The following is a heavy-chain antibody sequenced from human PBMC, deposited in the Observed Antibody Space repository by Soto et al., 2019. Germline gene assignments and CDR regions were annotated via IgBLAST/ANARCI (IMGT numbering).Heavy chain of an antibody. CDR3: AQRLPPYGLGRERGNGFDP. D-gene: IGHD3-10*01. CDR1: GFSLSTTGVG. CDR2: IYWDDDK. V-gene: IGHV2-5*02. J-gene: IGHJ5*02. Sequence: QITLKESGPTLVRPTQTLTLTCTFSGFSLSTTGVGVGWISQPPGKALEWLALIYWDDDKRYSPSLKSRRTITKDTAKNEVILTMTNMDPVDTARYYCAQRLPPYGLGRERGNGFDPWGQGTLVTVSS.